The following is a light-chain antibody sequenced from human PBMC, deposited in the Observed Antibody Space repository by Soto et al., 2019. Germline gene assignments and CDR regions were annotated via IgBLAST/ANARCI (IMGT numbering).Light chain of an antibody. J-gene: IGKJ5*01. Sequence: EIVMTQSPGTLSVSPGETATLSCRASQVLGTNLAWYQQKPGQSPTLLIYGIYIRATGVPVRFTGSGSGTEFTLTITSLQSEDFATYYCQQYNYWPPITLGQGTRMEIK. CDR2: GIY. V-gene: IGKV3-15*01. CDR3: QQYNYWPPIT. CDR1: QVLGTN.